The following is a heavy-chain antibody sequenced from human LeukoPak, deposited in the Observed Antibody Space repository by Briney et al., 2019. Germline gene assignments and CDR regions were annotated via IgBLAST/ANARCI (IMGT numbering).Heavy chain of an antibody. CDR2: IYYSGST. CDR3: ARHLGGAGANDY. Sequence: SETLSLTCTVSGGSMSPYHWGWIRQPPGKGLEWIGYIYYSGSTNYNPSLKSRVTISVDTSKNQFSLKLSSVTAADTAVYYCARHLGGAGANDYWGQGTLVTVSS. CDR1: GGSMSPYH. D-gene: IGHD3-16*01. V-gene: IGHV4-59*01. J-gene: IGHJ4*02.